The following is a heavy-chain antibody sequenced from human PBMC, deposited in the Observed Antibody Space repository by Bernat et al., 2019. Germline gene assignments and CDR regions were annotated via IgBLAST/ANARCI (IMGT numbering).Heavy chain of an antibody. J-gene: IGHJ4*02. CDR1: GFTVSSNY. V-gene: IGHV3-53*05. D-gene: IGHD5-18*01. CDR2: IYSGGST. CDR3: AKGDPGYSYGD. Sequence: EVQLVETGGGLIQPGGSLRLSCAASGFTVSSNYMSWVRQAPGKGLEWVSVIYSGGSTYYADSVKGRFTISRDNPKSTLYLQMNSLRVEDTAVYYCAKGDPGYSYGDWGQGTLVTVSS.